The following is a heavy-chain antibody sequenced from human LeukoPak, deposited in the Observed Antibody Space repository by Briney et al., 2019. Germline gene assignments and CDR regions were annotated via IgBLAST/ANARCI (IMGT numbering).Heavy chain of an antibody. Sequence: PGGSLSLSCAASGFTFSSYAMSWVRQAPGKGLEWVSGISSSGGSTSYSDSVKGRLTISRDNSKNTLHLQMNSLRAEDTAVYYCAKAYTSYFDSWGQGTLVTVSS. J-gene: IGHJ4*02. V-gene: IGHV3-23*01. CDR1: GFTFSSYA. CDR3: AKAYTSYFDS. CDR2: ISSSGGST. D-gene: IGHD1-1*01.